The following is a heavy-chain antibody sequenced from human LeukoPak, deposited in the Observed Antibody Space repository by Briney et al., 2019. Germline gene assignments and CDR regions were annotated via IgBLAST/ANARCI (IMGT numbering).Heavy chain of an antibody. CDR2: INPNSGDT. CDR1: GYTFTNYG. CDR3: ARGVTGIYYYYYMDV. D-gene: IGHD3-10*01. Sequence: ASVKVSCKASGYTFTNYGINWVRQAPGQGLEWMGWINPNSGDTNYARKFQGGVTMTRDTSISTAYMELSRLRSDDTAVYYCARGVTGIYYYYYMDVWGKGTTVTVSS. J-gene: IGHJ6*03. V-gene: IGHV1-2*02.